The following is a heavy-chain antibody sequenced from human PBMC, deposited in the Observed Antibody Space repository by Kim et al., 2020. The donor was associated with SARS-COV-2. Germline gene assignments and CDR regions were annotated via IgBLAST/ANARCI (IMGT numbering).Heavy chain of an antibody. D-gene: IGHD3-16*01. CDR1: GFTFTGYA. CDR3: MKGGWGWIWDH. V-gene: IGHV3-23*01. Sequence: GGSLRLSCTTSGFTFTGYAMSWVRQAPGKGLEWVSRIFGSDGTTYYADSVKGRFTISRDNSKNTLYLQMNSLRAADTAVYYCMKGGWGWIWDHWVQGTRV. J-gene: IGHJ4*02. CDR2: IFGSDGTT.